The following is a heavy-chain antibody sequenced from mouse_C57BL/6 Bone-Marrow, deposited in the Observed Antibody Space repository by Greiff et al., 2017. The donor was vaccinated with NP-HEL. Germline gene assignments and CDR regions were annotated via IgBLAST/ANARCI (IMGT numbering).Heavy chain of an antibody. CDR2: IDPENGDT. CDR3: TTGYYG. J-gene: IGHJ2*01. V-gene: IGHV14-4*01. D-gene: IGHD1-1*01. Sequence: VHVKQSGAELVRPGASVKLSCTASGFNIKDDYMHWVKQRPEQGLEWIGWIDPENGDTEYASKFQGKATITADTSSNTAYLQLSSLTSEDTAVYYCTTGYYGWGQGTTLTVSS. CDR1: GFNIKDDY.